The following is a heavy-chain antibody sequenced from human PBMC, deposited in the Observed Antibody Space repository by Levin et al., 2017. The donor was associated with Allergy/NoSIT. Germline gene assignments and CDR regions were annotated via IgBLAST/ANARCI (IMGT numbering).Heavy chain of an antibody. V-gene: IGHV3-23*01. Sequence: GGSLRLSCAASGFTFSSYAMSWVRQAPGKGLEWVSAISGSGGSTYYADSVKGRFTISRDNSKNTLYLQMNSLRAEDTAVYYCARLDDSYGTLFDYWGQGTLVTVSS. CDR1: GFTFSSYA. D-gene: IGHD5-18*01. CDR2: ISGSGGST. CDR3: ARLDDSYGTLFDY. J-gene: IGHJ4*02.